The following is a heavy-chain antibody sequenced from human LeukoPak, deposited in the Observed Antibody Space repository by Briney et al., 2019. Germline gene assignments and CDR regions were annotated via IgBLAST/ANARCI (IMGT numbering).Heavy chain of an antibody. D-gene: IGHD5-18*01. V-gene: IGHV1-18*04. CDR3: ARVPNPRNTYGYNDK. CDR1: GYAFSDHG. CDR2: ISGYNGHT. J-gene: IGHJ4*02. Sequence: GASVKVSCTASGYAFSDHGVNWVRQAPGQGLEWMGWISGYNGHTSYAQKFQGRVMVTTDRSTNTAYLELRSLRSDDTAVYYCARVPNPRNTYGYNDKWGQEPWSPSLQ.